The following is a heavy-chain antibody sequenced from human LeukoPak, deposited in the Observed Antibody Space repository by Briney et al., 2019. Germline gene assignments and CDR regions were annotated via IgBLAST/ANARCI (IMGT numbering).Heavy chain of an antibody. D-gene: IGHD7-27*01. CDR3: ASRGRNWASRRNYYYYMDV. CDR1: GYTFTGYY. V-gene: IGHV1-2*02. CDR2: INPNSGGT. Sequence: GASVRVSCKASGYTFTGYYMHWVRQAPGQGLEWMGWINPNSGGTNYAQKFQGRVTMTRDTSISTAYMELSRLRSDDTAVYYCASRGRNWASRRNYYYYMDVWGKGTTVTVSS. J-gene: IGHJ6*03.